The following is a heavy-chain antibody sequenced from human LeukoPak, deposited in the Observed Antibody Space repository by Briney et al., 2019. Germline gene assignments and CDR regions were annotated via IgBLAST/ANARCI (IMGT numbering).Heavy chain of an antibody. Sequence: ASVKVSCKASGGTFSSYAISWVRQAPGQGLEWMGGIIPIFGTANYAQKFQGRVTITADESTSTAYMELSSLRSEDTAVYYCARVNGGWYSFDYWGQGTLVTVSS. CDR1: GGTFSSYA. CDR3: ARVNGGWYSFDY. CDR2: IIPIFGTA. V-gene: IGHV1-69*13. D-gene: IGHD6-19*01. J-gene: IGHJ4*02.